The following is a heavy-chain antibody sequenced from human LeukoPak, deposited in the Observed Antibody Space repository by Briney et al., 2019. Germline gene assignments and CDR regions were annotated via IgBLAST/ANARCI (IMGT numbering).Heavy chain of an antibody. Sequence: SETLSLTCTVSGGSISSYYWSWIRQPPGKGLEWFGYIYYSGSTNYNPSLKSRVTISVDTSKNQFSLKLSSVTAADTAVYYCAREKDSSGWYGGYFDYWGQGTLVTVSS. V-gene: IGHV4-59*01. CDR2: IYYSGST. D-gene: IGHD6-19*01. CDR1: GGSISSYY. CDR3: AREKDSSGWYGGYFDY. J-gene: IGHJ4*02.